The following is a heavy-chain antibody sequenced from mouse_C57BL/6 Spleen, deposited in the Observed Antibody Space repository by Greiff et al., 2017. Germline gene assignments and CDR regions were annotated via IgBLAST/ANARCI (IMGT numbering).Heavy chain of an antibody. V-gene: IGHV14-2*01. CDR3: AFYYRNHDDPLGF. D-gene: IGHD2-5*01. CDR1: GFNINNYY. Sequence: VQLQQPVAELVKPGASVKLSCTASGFNINNYYMHWVKQRPDQGLEWIGRIHPADGETKYNPKFQGKATITADTSSNTAYLQLSSLTSEDSAVYSCAFYYRNHDDPLGFWGQGTSVTVSA. J-gene: IGHJ4*01. CDR2: IHPADGET.